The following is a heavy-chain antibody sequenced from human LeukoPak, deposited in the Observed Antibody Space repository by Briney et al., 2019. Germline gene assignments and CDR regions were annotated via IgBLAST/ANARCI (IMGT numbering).Heavy chain of an antibody. D-gene: IGHD3-22*01. CDR2: ISDNGGAT. CDR3: ARGGRGSAAVVAPRSFDI. V-gene: IGHV3-23*01. J-gene: IGHJ3*02. Sequence: PGGSLRLSCVASGFTFSSYAISWVRQAPGKGLEWVSVISDNGGATYYADSVKGRFIISRDISKNTLYLQMNSLRAEDSALYYCARGGRGSAAVVAPRSFDIWGQGTMVTVSS. CDR1: GFTFSSYA.